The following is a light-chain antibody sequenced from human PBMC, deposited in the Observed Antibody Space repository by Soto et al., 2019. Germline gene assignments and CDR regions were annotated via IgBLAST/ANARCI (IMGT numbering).Light chain of an antibody. CDR1: PGSVSTNYY. Sequence: QTVVTQEPSFSVSPGGTVTFTCGLSPGSVSTNYYPSWYQQTPGQAPRTLIYNTNSRSSGVPDRFSGSILGNKAALTITGAQADDESDYYCVLYMGLGISVFGGGTKVTVL. CDR3: VLYMGLGISV. V-gene: IGLV8-61*01. CDR2: NTN. J-gene: IGLJ2*01.